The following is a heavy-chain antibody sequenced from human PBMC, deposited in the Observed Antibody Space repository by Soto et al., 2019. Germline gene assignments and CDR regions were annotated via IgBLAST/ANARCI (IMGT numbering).Heavy chain of an antibody. CDR1: GFTFTNAW. J-gene: IGHJ4*02. CDR3: TTEKGY. Sequence: EVQLVESGGGLVKPGESLRLSCAASGFTFTNAWMNWVRQAPGKGLEWVGRIRSKTDGGTPDYAAPVKVRFTISRDDSKNTLYVQMNSLKTEDTAIYYCTTEKGYWGQGTLVTVSS. CDR2: IRSKTDGGTP. V-gene: IGHV3-15*07.